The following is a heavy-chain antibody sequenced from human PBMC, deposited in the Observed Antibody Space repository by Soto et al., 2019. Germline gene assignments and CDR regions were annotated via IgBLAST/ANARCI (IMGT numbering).Heavy chain of an antibody. Sequence: QVQLVQSGAEVKKPGASVKVSCKASGYTFTSYGISWVRQAPGQGLEWMGWISAYNGNTNYAQKLQGRVTMTTDTCRSTAYMELRSLRSDDTGVYYCASGGGYSSSWELAGDFDIWGQGTMVTVSS. CDR3: ASGGGYSSSWELAGDFDI. V-gene: IGHV1-18*01. D-gene: IGHD6-13*01. CDR1: GYTFTSYG. CDR2: ISAYNGNT. J-gene: IGHJ3*02.